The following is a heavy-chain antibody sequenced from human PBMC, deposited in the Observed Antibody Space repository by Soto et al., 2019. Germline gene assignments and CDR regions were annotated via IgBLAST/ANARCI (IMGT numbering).Heavy chain of an antibody. CDR1: GGTFSSYA. Sequence: GASVKVSCKASGGTFSSYAISWVRQAPGQGLEWMGGIIPIFGTANYAQKFQGRVTITADESTSTAYMELSSLRSEDTAVYYCARDLTAYYYYGMDVWGQGTTVTVSS. J-gene: IGHJ6*02. CDR3: ARDLTAYYYYGMDV. D-gene: IGHD3-9*01. CDR2: IIPIFGTA. V-gene: IGHV1-69*13.